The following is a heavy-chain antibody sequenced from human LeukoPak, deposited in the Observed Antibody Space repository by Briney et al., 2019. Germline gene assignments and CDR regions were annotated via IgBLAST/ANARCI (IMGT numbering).Heavy chain of an antibody. CDR3: ARDRPVAFFDY. J-gene: IGHJ4*02. CDR1: GFTFGSYG. CDR2: IWYDGSNK. D-gene: IGHD2-15*01. Sequence: GRSLRLSCAASGFTFGSYGMHWVRQAPGKGLEWVAVIWYDGSNKYYADSVKGRFTISRDNSKNTLYLQMNSLRAEDTAVYYCARDRPVAFFDYWGQGTLVTVSS. V-gene: IGHV3-33*01.